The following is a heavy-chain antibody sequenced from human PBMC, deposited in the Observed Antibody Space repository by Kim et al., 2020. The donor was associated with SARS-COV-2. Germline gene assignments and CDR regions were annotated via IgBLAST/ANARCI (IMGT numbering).Heavy chain of an antibody. CDR3: AREPLNNPFHLGYYYYYVMEV. V-gene: IGHV4-31*03. CDR2: IYYSGST. CDR1: GGSISSGGYY. D-gene: IGHD1-20*01. J-gene: IGHJ6*02. Sequence: SETLSLTCTVSGGSISSGGYYWSWIRQHPGKGLEWIGYIYYSGSTYYNPSLKSRVTISVDTSKNQFSLKLSSVTAADTAVYYCAREPLNNPFHLGYYYYYVMEVWGQGTTVTVSS.